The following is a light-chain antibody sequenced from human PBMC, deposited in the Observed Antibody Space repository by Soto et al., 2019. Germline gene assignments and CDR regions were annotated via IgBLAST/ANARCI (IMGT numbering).Light chain of an antibody. J-gene: IGLJ1*01. CDR2: EVS. V-gene: IGLV2-8*01. CDR3: CSGSGSSTYV. CDR1: SSDVGGYNY. Sequence: QSVLTQPPSASGSPGQSVTISCTGTSSDVGGYNYVSWYQQHPGKAPKLMIYEVSKRPSGVPDRFSGSKSGNTASLTISGLQAEDEADYYCCSGSGSSTYVFGTGTKVTVL.